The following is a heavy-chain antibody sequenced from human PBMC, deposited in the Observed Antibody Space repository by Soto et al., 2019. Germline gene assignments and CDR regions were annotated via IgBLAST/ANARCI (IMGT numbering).Heavy chain of an antibody. V-gene: IGHV3-21*01. D-gene: IGHD6-6*01. CDR3: ARPAFEYSSSSLPMDV. CDR2: ISSSSSYI. Sequence: GGSLRLSCAASGFTFSSYSMNWVRQAPGKGLEWVSSISSSSSYIYYADSVKGRFTISRDNAKNSLYLQMNSLRAEDTAVYYCARPAFEYSSSSLPMDVWGKGTTVTVSS. CDR1: GFTFSSYS. J-gene: IGHJ6*03.